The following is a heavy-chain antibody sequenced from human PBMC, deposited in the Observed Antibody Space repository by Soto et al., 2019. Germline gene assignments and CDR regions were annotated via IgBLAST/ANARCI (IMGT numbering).Heavy chain of an antibody. CDR1: GFPFTNAW. V-gene: IGHV3-15*07. J-gene: IGHJ4*01. D-gene: IGHD1-26*01. Sequence: GSLRLSCAASGFPFTNAWMNWVRQVPGKGLEWVGRVKSKTDGGSSDYAAPVKGRFAVSRDDSKNIVYLQMNSLKIEDTGVYYCTTDSRTTLPEIRFDYWGHGTQVTVSS. CDR2: VKSKTDGGSS. CDR3: TTDSRTTLPEIRFDY.